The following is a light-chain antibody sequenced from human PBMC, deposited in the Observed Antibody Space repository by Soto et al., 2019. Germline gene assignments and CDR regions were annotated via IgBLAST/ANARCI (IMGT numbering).Light chain of an antibody. V-gene: IGLV1-40*01. CDR3: QSYDSSLSGSGV. Sequence: QAVVTQPPSVSGAPGQRVTISCTGSSSNIGAGYDVHWYQQLPGTAPKLLIYVNSNRPSGVPDRFSGSKSGTSASLAITGLQAEDEADYYCQSYDSSLSGSGVFGGGTKVTVL. CDR2: VNS. J-gene: IGLJ3*02. CDR1: SSNIGAGYD.